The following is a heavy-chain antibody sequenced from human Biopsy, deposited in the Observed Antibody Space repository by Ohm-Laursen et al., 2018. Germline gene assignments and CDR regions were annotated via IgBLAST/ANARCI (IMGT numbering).Heavy chain of an antibody. CDR2: IFYSANT. Sequence: SQTLSLTCTVSGDSINGGRYYWNWIRHHTGKGLEWIGNIFYSANTYYNPSLKSRVTISVDTSKSQFSLKLSSVTAADTTVYYCARLGSGDYFPTFFDFWGQGALVTVSS. D-gene: IGHD5-12*01. CDR1: GDSINGGRYY. CDR3: ARLGSGDYFPTFFDF. V-gene: IGHV4-31*03. J-gene: IGHJ4*02.